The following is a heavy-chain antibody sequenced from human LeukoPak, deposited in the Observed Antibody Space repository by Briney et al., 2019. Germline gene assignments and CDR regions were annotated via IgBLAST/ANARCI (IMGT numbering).Heavy chain of an antibody. CDR2: ISSSSSGT. CDR3: ARVGATWYFQH. J-gene: IGHJ1*01. D-gene: IGHD1-26*01. V-gene: IGHV3-11*06. CDR1: GFTFSDYY. Sequence: GGSLRLSCAASGFTFSDYYLTWIRQAPGKGLEWVSYISSSSSGTNYADSVRGRFTISRDNANKSLYLQMNSLRDEDTAVYYCARVGATWYFQHWGQGALVTVSS.